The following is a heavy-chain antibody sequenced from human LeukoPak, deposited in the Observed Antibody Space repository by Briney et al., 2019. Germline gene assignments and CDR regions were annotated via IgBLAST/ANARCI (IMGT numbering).Heavy chain of an antibody. V-gene: IGHV1-18*01. CDR2: ISAYNGNT. CDR1: GGTFSSYA. Sequence: ASVKVSCKASGGTFSSYAISWVRQAPGQGLEWMGWISAYNGNTNYAQKLQGRVTMTTDTSTSTAYMELRSLRSDDTAVYYCARALYYYGSGVSNWFDPWGQGTLVTVSS. D-gene: IGHD3-10*01. J-gene: IGHJ5*02. CDR3: ARALYYYGSGVSNWFDP.